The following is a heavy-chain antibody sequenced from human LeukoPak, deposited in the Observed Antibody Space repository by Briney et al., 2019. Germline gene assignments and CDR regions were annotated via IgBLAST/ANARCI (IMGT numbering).Heavy chain of an antibody. Sequence: ASVKVSCKASGYTFTGYYMHWVRQAPGQGLEWMGWINPNSGGTNYAQKFQGRVTITRNTSISTAYMELSSLRSEDTAVYYCARGDSGSYYYYYYMDVWGKGTTVTVSS. CDR1: GYTFTGYY. CDR2: INPNSGGT. V-gene: IGHV1-2*02. D-gene: IGHD1-26*01. J-gene: IGHJ6*03. CDR3: ARGDSGSYYYYYYMDV.